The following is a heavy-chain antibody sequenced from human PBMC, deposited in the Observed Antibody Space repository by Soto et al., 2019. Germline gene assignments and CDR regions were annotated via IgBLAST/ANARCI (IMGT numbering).Heavy chain of an antibody. CDR3: ARGGKDDYCSGAYNRFDP. V-gene: IGHV1-69*13. CDR2: IIPIFGTA. J-gene: IGHJ5*02. CDR1: GGTFSSYA. D-gene: IGHD3-10*01. Sequence: SVKVSCKASGGTFSSYAISWVRQAPGQGLEWMGGIIPIFGTANYAQKLQGRVTITADESTSTAYMELSSLRSEDTAVYYCARGGKDDYCSGAYNRFDPWGLGTPVTDS.